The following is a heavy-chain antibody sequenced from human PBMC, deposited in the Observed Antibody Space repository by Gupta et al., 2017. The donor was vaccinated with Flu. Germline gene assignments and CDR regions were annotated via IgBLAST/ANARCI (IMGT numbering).Heavy chain of an antibody. D-gene: IGHD2-2*01. V-gene: IGHV1-2*06. J-gene: IGHJ5*02. CDR3: ARQDCTSTSCSGVDP. CDR2: TNPNSGDT. Sequence: QAPGHGLEWMGRTNPNSGDTDFAQKFQARVTLTRDTSTSTAYMDLDSLKSDDTAVYFCARQDCTSTSCSGVDPWGQGTLVTVSS.